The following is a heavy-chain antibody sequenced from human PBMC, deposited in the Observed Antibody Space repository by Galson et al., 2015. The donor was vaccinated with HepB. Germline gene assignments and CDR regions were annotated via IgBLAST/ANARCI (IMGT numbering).Heavy chain of an antibody. CDR3: AKGYSSGWSEGYYDY. J-gene: IGHJ4*02. CDR2: IGASGGST. Sequence: LRLSCAASGFTFSSYAMSWVRQAPGKGLEWVSAIGASGGSTYYADSVKGRFTISRDNSKNTLYLQMNCLRAEDTAVYYCAKGYSSGWSEGYYDYWGQGTLVTVSS. CDR1: GFTFSSYA. D-gene: IGHD6-19*01. V-gene: IGHV3-23*01.